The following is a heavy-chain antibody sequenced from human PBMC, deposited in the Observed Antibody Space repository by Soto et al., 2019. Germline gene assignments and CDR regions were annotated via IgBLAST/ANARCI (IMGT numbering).Heavy chain of an antibody. D-gene: IGHD6-19*01. CDR1: GYTFTGYY. Sequence: ASVKVSCKASGYTFTGYYMHWVRQAPGQGLEWMGWINPNSGGTNYAQKFQGRVTMTRDTSISTAYMELSRLRSDDTAVYYCARRGLGYSSGWYDVRGNAFDIWGQGTMVTVSS. V-gene: IGHV1-2*02. CDR2: INPNSGGT. J-gene: IGHJ3*02. CDR3: ARRGLGYSSGWYDVRGNAFDI.